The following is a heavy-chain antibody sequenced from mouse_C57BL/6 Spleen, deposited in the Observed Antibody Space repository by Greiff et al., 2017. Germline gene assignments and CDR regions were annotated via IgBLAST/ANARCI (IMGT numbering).Heavy chain of an antibody. Sequence: VQLQQPGAELVKPGASVKLSCKASGYTFTSYWMQWVKQRPGQGLEWIGEIDPSDSYTNYNQKFKGQATLTVDTSSSTAYMQLSSLTSEDSAVYYRARGSNYVGGSDADDWGQGTSVTVSS. D-gene: IGHD2-5*01. CDR1: GYTFTSYW. CDR2: IDPSDSYT. CDR3: ARGSNYVGGSDADD. J-gene: IGHJ4*01. V-gene: IGHV1-50*01.